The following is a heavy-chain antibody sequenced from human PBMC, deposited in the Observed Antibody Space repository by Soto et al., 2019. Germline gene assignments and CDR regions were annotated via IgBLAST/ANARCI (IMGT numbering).Heavy chain of an antibody. CDR1: GYTFTSYG. Sequence: QVQLVQSGAEVKKPGASVKVSCKASGYTFTSYGISWVRQAPGQVLELMGWISAYNGNTNYAQKLQGRVTMTTDTSTSTAYMELRSLRSDDTAVYYCARDPRYDYIWGSYRYIGDAFDIWGQGTMVTVSS. CDR3: ARDPRYDYIWGSYRYIGDAFDI. J-gene: IGHJ3*02. CDR2: ISAYNGNT. V-gene: IGHV1-18*01. D-gene: IGHD3-16*02.